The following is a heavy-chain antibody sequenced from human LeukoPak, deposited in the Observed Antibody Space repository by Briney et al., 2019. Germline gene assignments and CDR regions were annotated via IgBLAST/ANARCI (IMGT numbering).Heavy chain of an antibody. CDR2: ISSSGSTI. D-gene: IGHD3-10*02. CDR3: AELGFTMIGGV. V-gene: IGHV3-48*03. Sequence: GGSLRLSCAASGFTFDDYGMSWVRQAPGKGLEWVSYISSSGSTIYYADSVKGRFTISRDNAKNSLYLQMNSLRAEDTAVYYCAELGFTMIGGVWGKGTTVTISS. CDR1: GFTFDDYG. J-gene: IGHJ6*04.